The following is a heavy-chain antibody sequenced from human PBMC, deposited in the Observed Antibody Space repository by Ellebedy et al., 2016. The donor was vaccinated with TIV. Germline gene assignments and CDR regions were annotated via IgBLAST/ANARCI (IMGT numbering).Heavy chain of an antibody. J-gene: IGHJ4*02. CDR3: ARARSSGWLHTPDY. Sequence: AASVKVSCKASGYTFSNYFMHWVRQAPGQGLEWMGIINPSCGSTTYAQKLQGRVTMTRDTSTSTVYMELSSLRSEDTAVYYCARARSSGWLHTPDYWGQGILVTVSS. V-gene: IGHV1-46*04. CDR1: GYTFSNYF. D-gene: IGHD6-19*01. CDR2: INPSCGST.